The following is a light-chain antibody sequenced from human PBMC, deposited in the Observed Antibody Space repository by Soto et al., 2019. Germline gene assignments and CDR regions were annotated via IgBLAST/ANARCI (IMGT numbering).Light chain of an antibody. J-gene: IGKJ1*01. V-gene: IGKV3-20*01. CDR3: QHYGSSPRT. CDR2: RAS. Sequence: IVLSQSPGTLCLSPGETATLSCRSSRSVSINYLAWYQQRPGQAPRLXINRASNRATGIPDRFTGSGSGTDFTLTINRLEPADFAVYYCQHYGSSPRTFGQGTKVDI. CDR1: RSVSINY.